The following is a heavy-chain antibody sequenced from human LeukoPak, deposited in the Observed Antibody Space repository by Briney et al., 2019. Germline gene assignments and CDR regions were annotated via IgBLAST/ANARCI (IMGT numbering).Heavy chain of an antibody. V-gene: IGHV4-31*03. J-gene: IGHJ5*01. CDR3: AREERLRGTDWFPS. CDR1: GGSVSSGDSY. Sequence: SETLSLTCTVSGGSVSSGDSYWNWIRQHPGKGLEWIGYIHYSGNFDYNPSPKSRVTISVDTYNNQFSMRLASVTAADTAVYYCAREERLRGTDWFPSWGQGTLVTVSS. CDR2: IHYSGNF. D-gene: IGHD4-17*01.